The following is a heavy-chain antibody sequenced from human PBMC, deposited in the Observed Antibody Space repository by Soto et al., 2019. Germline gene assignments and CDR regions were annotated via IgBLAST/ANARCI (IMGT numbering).Heavy chain of an antibody. CDR2: ISSSSSYI. V-gene: IGHV3-21*01. D-gene: IGHD6-6*01. Sequence: GGSLRLSCAASGFTFSSYSMNWVRQAPGKGLEWVSSISSSSSYIYYADSVKGRFTISRDNAKNSLYLQMNSLRAEDTAVYYCARDGIAAHQRYYYYYMDVWGKGTTVTVSS. CDR3: ARDGIAAHQRYYYYYMDV. CDR1: GFTFSSYS. J-gene: IGHJ6*03.